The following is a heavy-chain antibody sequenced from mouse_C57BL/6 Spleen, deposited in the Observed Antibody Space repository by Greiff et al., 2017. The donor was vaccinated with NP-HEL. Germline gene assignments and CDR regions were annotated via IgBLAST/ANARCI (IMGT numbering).Heavy chain of an antibody. CDR3: ARSYGYGESYYAMDY. Sequence: VQLQQPGAELVKPGASVKLSCKASGYTFTSYWMHWVKQRPGQGLEWIGMIHPNSGSTNYNEKFKSKATLTVDKSSSTAYMQLSSLTSEDSAVYYCARSYGYGESYYAMDYWGQGTSVTVSS. J-gene: IGHJ4*01. V-gene: IGHV1-64*01. D-gene: IGHD2-2*01. CDR1: GYTFTSYW. CDR2: IHPNSGST.